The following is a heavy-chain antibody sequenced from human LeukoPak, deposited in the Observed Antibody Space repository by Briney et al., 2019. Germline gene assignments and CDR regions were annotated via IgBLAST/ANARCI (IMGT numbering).Heavy chain of an antibody. D-gene: IGHD2-15*01. CDR3: ARGYDVVVVAATDDAFDI. V-gene: IGHV4-59*01. J-gene: IGHJ3*02. CDR1: GGSISSYY. Sequence: KPSETLSLTCTVSGGSISSYYWSWIRQPPGKGLEWIGYINYSGSTNYNPSLKSRVTISVDTSKNQFSLKLSSVTAADTAVYYCARGYDVVVVAATDDAFDIWGQGTMVTVSS. CDR2: INYSGST.